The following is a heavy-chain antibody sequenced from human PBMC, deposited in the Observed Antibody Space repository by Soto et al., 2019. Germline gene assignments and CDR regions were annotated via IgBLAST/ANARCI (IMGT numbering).Heavy chain of an antibody. Sequence: GSLRLSCVASGFTFSSYGMHWVRQAPGKGLEWVAVISYDGSNKYYADSVKGRFTISRDNSKNTLYLQMNSLRAEDTAVYYCAKDHAYYDFWSGYSDYWGQGTLVTVSS. J-gene: IGHJ4*02. CDR3: AKDHAYYDFWSGYSDY. CDR1: GFTFSSYG. D-gene: IGHD3-3*01. CDR2: ISYDGSNK. V-gene: IGHV3-30*18.